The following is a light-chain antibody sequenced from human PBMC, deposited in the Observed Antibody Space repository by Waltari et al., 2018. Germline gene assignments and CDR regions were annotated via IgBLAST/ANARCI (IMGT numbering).Light chain of an antibody. CDR1: ELAATN. CDR2: QGS. CDR3: QAWVSNTAVV. V-gene: IGLV3-1*01. J-gene: IGLJ2*01. Sequence: SYEVTQPPPVSVSPGQTATITRSGDELAATNSRWYQKRPGQSPVLLLCQGSKRPAGTPDRCSGANSGKAVTLTITGALAVDEADYYCQAWVSNTAVVFGGGTKLTVL.